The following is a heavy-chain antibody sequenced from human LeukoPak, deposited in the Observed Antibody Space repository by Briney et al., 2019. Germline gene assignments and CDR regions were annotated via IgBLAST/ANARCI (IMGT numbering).Heavy chain of an antibody. Sequence: PSETLSLTCAVYGGSFSGYYWSWIRQPPGKGLEWIGEINHSGSTHYHPSLKSRVTISVDTSKNQFSLKLSSVTAADTAVYYCARVNYYDSSGYYPNFDYWGQGTLVTVSS. V-gene: IGHV4-34*01. D-gene: IGHD3-22*01. CDR1: GGSFSGYY. CDR2: INHSGST. J-gene: IGHJ4*02. CDR3: ARVNYYDSSGYYPNFDY.